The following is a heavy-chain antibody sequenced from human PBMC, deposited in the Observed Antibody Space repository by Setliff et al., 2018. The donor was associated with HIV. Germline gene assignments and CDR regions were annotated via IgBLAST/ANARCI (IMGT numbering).Heavy chain of an antibody. V-gene: IGHV3-7*01. CDR2: IKQDGSER. CDR3: ARAAAYFNFWTGYHPHAFDI. Sequence: GGSLRLSCAASGFTVSGYWMSWVRQAPGKGLEWVANIKQDGSERYYEDSVKGRFTISRDNTNNSLYLHMNSLRAEDTAVYYCARAAAYFNFWTGYHPHAFDIWGQGTMVTVSS. D-gene: IGHD3-3*01. CDR1: GFTVSGYW. J-gene: IGHJ3*02.